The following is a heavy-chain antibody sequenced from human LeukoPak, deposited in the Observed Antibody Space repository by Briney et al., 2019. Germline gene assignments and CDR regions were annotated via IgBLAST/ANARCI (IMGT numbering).Heavy chain of an antibody. V-gene: IGHV4-34*01. J-gene: IGHJ1*01. CDR1: GGSFSGYY. Sequence: PSETLSLTCAVYGGSFSGYYWSWVRQPPGKGLEWIGEINHSGSTNYNPSLKSRVTISVDTSKNQFSLKLSSVTAADTAVYYCARGISSIAARGDFQRWGQGTLATVSS. CDR3: ARGISSIAARGDFQR. D-gene: IGHD6-6*01. CDR2: INHSGST.